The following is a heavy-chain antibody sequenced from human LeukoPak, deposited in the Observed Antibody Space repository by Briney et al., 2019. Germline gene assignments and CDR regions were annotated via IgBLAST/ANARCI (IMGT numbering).Heavy chain of an antibody. J-gene: IGHJ4*02. Sequence: GGSLRLSCAASGFTFSSYAMSWVRQAPGKGLEWVSAISGSGGSTYYADSVKGRFTISRDNSKNTLYLQMNSLRAEDTAVYYCAKDPPGYYDSSGYYEGGYFDYWGQGTLVTVSS. CDR2: ISGSGGST. D-gene: IGHD3-22*01. CDR1: GFTFSSYA. V-gene: IGHV3-23*01. CDR3: AKDPPGYYDSSGYYEGGYFDY.